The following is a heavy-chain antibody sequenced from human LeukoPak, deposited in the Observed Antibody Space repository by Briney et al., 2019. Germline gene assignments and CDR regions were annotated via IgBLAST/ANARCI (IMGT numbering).Heavy chain of an antibody. J-gene: IGHJ5*02. Sequence: ASVTVSCTASGYTFTSYGISWVRQAPGQGLEWMGWISTYNGNTNYAQKFQGRVTMTTDTSTSTDYMELRSLRSDDTAVYYCARDIDSGYDSLWNWFDHWGQGTRVTVSS. CDR2: ISTYNGNT. V-gene: IGHV1-18*04. CDR1: GYTFTSYG. CDR3: ARDIDSGYDSLWNWFDH. D-gene: IGHD5-12*01.